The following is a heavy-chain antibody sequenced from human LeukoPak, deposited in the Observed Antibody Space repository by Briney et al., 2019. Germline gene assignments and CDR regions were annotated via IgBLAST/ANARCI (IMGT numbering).Heavy chain of an antibody. CDR2: ISSSSSTI. D-gene: IGHD3-10*02. J-gene: IGHJ3*02. CDR1: GFTFSNYS. CDR3: AKSMLPDYRDAFDI. V-gene: IGHV3-48*01. Sequence: GGSLRLSCADSGFTFSNYSMNWVRQAPGKGLEWVSYISSSSSTIYYADSVKGRFTISRDNSKNTLYLQMNSLRAEDTAVYYCAKSMLPDYRDAFDIWGQGTMVTVSS.